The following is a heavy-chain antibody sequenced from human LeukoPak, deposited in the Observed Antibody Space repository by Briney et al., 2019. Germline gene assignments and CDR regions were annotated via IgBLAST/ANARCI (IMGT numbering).Heavy chain of an antibody. Sequence: XXLSLXXXXSGGSXSSYYWSWIRQPPGKGLEWIGYIYYSGSTNYNPSLKSRVTISVDTSKNQFSLKLSSVTAADTAVYYCARESTPVAYFDYWGQGTLVTVSS. V-gene: IGHV4-59*01. CDR3: ARESTPVAYFDY. J-gene: IGHJ4*02. CDR1: GGSXSSYY. D-gene: IGHD2-15*01. CDR2: IYYSGST.